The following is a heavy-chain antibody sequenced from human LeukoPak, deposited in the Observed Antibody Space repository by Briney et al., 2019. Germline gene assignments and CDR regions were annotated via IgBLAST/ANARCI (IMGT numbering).Heavy chain of an antibody. J-gene: IGHJ4*02. CDR1: GFTFSNYG. CDR3: AKDAIPRKSIWDYFDY. Sequence: QPGRSLRLSCEASGFTFSNYGMHWVRQAPGKGLEWVALILYDGSNKYYADSVKGRFAISRDNSKNTLFLQMSSLRAEDTAVYYCAKDAIPRKSIWDYFDYWGQGALVTVSS. CDR2: ILYDGSNK. V-gene: IGHV3-33*06. D-gene: IGHD7-27*01.